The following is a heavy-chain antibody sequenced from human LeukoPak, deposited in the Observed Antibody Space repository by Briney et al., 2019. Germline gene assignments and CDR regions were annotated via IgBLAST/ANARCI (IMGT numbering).Heavy chain of an antibody. D-gene: IGHD3-10*01. CDR2: ISGSGGST. J-gene: IGHJ4*02. V-gene: IGHV3-23*01. CDR1: GFTFSSYD. Sequence: PGGSLRLSCAASGFTFSSYDMSWVRQAPGKGLEWASAISGSGGSTYYADSVKGRFTISRDNSKSTLYLQMNSLRAEDTAVYCCANNYYGSGSYYNPRGYWGQGTLVTVSS. CDR3: ANNYYGSGSYYNPRGY.